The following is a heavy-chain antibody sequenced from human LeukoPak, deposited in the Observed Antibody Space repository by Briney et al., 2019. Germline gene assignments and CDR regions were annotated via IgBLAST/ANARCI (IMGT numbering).Heavy chain of an antibody. CDR3: ARGGSSSWYYYYYYMDV. CDR2: INHGGST. Sequence: SETLSLTCAVYGGSFSGYYWSWIRQPPGKGLEWIGEINHGGSTNYNPSLKSRVTISVDTSKNQFSLKLSSVTAADTAVYYCARGGSSSWYYYYYYMDVWGKGTTVTVSS. D-gene: IGHD6-13*01. CDR1: GGSFSGYY. V-gene: IGHV4-34*01. J-gene: IGHJ6*03.